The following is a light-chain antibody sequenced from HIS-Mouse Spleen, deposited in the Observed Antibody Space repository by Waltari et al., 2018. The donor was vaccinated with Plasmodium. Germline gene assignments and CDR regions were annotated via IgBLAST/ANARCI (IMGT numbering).Light chain of an antibody. Sequence: DIQMTQSPSSLSASVGDRVTITCRASQSISSYLNWYQQKPGKDPKLLIYAAASLQSGVPSRFSGSGSGTDFTLTISSLQPEDFATYYCQQNYNTWTFGQGTKVDIK. V-gene: IGKV1-39*01. CDR3: QQNYNTWT. CDR2: AAA. CDR1: QSISSY. J-gene: IGKJ1*01.